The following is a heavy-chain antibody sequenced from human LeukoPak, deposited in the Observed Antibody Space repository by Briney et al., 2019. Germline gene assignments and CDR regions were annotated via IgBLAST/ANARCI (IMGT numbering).Heavy chain of an antibody. CDR2: ISSSSSTI. CDR1: GFTFSSYS. Sequence: GGSLRLSCAASGFTFSSYSMNWVRQAPGKGLEWVSYISSSSSTIYYADSVKGRFTISRDNSKNTLYLQMNSLRAEDTAVYYCAKGYYDSSGWDYFDYWGQGTLVTVSS. J-gene: IGHJ4*02. V-gene: IGHV3-48*01. D-gene: IGHD3-22*01. CDR3: AKGYYDSSGWDYFDY.